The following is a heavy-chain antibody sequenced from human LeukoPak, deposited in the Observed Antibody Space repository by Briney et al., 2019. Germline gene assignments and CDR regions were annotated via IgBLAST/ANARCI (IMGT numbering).Heavy chain of an antibody. CDR2: ISAYNGNT. D-gene: IGHD6-13*01. V-gene: IGHV1-18*01. J-gene: IGHJ4*02. Sequence: ASVKVSCKASGYTFTSYGISWVRQAPGQGLEWMGWISAYNGNTNYAQKLQGRVTMTTDASTSTAYMELRSLRSDDTAVYYCARGKPPPTYIATAVDYWGQGTLVTVSS. CDR3: ARGKPPPTYIATAVDY. CDR1: GYTFTSYG.